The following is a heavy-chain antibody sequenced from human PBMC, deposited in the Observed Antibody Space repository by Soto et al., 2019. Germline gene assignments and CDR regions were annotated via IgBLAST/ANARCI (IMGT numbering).Heavy chain of an antibody. CDR1: GYTFTSYY. J-gene: IGHJ5*02. D-gene: IGHD3-10*01. CDR3: AREGESIWFGELSINWFDP. CDR2: INPSGGST. Sequence: GASVKVSCKASGYTFTSYYMHWVRQAPGQGLEWMGIINPSGGSTSYAQKFQGRVTMTRDTSTSTVYMELSSLRSEDTAVYYCAREGESIWFGELSINWFDPWGQGTLVTVSS. V-gene: IGHV1-46*01.